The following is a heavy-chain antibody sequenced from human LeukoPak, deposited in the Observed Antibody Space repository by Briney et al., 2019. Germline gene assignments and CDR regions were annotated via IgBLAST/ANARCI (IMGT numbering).Heavy chain of an antibody. CDR1: GFTFSAYG. Sequence: GGSLRLSCAASGFTFSAYGMHWVRQAPGKGLEWVAYIRYDGFKKDYTDSVKGRFTISRDNSKNTLSLQMNSLRAEDTAVYYCARDILGYCSSTSCPSYWGQGTLVTVSS. V-gene: IGHV3-30*02. D-gene: IGHD2-2*01. CDR2: IRYDGFKK. CDR3: ARDILGYCSSTSCPSY. J-gene: IGHJ4*02.